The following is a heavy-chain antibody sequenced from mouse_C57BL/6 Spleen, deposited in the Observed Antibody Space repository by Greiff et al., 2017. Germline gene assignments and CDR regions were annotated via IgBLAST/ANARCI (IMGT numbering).Heavy chain of an antibody. D-gene: IGHD2-4*01. CDR3: ARGDYDYDAWFAY. CDR2: INPNNGGT. J-gene: IGHJ3*01. V-gene: IGHV1-26*01. CDR1: GYTFTDYY. Sequence: EVQLQQSGPELVKPGASVKISCKASGYTFTDYYMNWVKQSHGKSLEWIGEINPNNGGTRYNQKFKGKATLTVDKSSSTAYMELRILTSEDSAVYYCARGDYDYDAWFAYWGQGTLVTVAA.